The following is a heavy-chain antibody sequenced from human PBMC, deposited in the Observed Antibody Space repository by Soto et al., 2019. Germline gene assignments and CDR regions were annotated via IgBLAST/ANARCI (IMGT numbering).Heavy chain of an antibody. D-gene: IGHD1-26*01. CDR2: IYYSGST. Sequence: SETLSLTCTVSGGSISSYYWSWIRQPPGKGLEWIGYIYYSGSTNYNPSLKSRVTISVDTSKNQFSLKLSSVTAADTAVYYCARAPPGIVGAKGYYFDYWGQGTLVTVSS. V-gene: IGHV4-59*01. CDR3: ARAPPGIVGAKGYYFDY. J-gene: IGHJ4*02. CDR1: GGSISSYY.